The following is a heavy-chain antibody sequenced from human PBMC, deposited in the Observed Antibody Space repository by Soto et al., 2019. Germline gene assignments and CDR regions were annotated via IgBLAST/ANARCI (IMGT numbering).Heavy chain of an antibody. CDR3: AKHPRHSRSLSSDVFDI. CDR1: GFTFSNYS. Sequence: GGSLRLSCAASGFTFSNYSMSWVRQAPGKGLEWVSYISGSSDSIYYADSVKGRFTTSRDNAKNSLYLQMNSLRAEDTAVYYCAKHPRHSRSLSSDVFDIWGQGTMVTVSS. V-gene: IGHV3-48*01. D-gene: IGHD6-6*01. J-gene: IGHJ3*02. CDR2: ISGSSDSI.